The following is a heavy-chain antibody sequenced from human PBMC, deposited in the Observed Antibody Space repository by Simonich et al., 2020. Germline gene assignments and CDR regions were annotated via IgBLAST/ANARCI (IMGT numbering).Heavy chain of an antibody. CDR1: GYIFTSYW. V-gene: IGHV5-51*01. Sequence: EVQLVQSGAAVTKPGESLKISCKGSGYIFTSYWIGWGRQMPGKGLEWMGIIYPGYADTRYSPACQGQATTAADKSISTAYLQWSSLKASDTAMYYWARQLNDFDIWGQGTMVTVSS. J-gene: IGHJ3*02. D-gene: IGHD1-1*01. CDR3: ARQLNDFDI. CDR2: IYPGYADT.